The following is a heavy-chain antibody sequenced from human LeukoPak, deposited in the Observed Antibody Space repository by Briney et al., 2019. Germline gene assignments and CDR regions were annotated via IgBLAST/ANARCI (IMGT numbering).Heavy chain of an antibody. CDR2: ISGSGGST. CDR1: GFTFSSYA. V-gene: IGHV3-23*01. Sequence: GGSLRLSCAASGFTFSSYAMSWARQAPGKGLEWVSAISGSGGSTYYADSVKGRFTISRDNAWNSLYLQMNSLRAEDTAVYYCARRYFDYWGQGTLVTVSS. CDR3: ARRYFDY. J-gene: IGHJ4*02.